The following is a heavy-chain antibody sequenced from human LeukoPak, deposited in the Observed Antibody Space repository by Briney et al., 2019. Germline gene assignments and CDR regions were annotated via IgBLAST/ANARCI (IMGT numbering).Heavy chain of an antibody. Sequence: GGSLRLSCAASGFTFDGSEMNWVRQAPGKGLEWLSYISSSANSIYYADSVQGRFTISRDNAKNSLYLQMNSLTAEDTAVYYCARKMKTGDRVGTFDIWGQGTMVTVSS. J-gene: IGHJ3*02. CDR3: ARKMKTGDRVGTFDI. CDR2: ISSSANSI. V-gene: IGHV3-48*03. D-gene: IGHD1-1*01. CDR1: GFTFDGSE.